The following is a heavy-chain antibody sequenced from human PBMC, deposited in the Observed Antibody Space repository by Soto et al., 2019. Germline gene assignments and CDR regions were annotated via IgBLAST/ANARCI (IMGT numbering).Heavy chain of an antibody. J-gene: IGHJ5*01. CDR2: IYHSGST. Sequence: QVQLQESGPGLVKPSGTLSLTCTVSGGSISSSNWWSWVRQPPGKGLEWIGEIYHSGSTNYNSSHNSRATIPVDKSDNQLSLQLNSVTAAGTAVYDCARKLSDASSGYFASWGHGTLVTVSS. CDR1: GGSISSSNW. D-gene: IGHD5-18*01. CDR3: ARKLSDASSGYFAS. V-gene: IGHV4-4*02.